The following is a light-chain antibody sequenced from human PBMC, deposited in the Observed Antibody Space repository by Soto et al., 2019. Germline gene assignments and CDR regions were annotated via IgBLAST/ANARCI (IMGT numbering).Light chain of an antibody. CDR3: LQHNGYTRT. CDR2: TAA. J-gene: IGKJ5*01. V-gene: IGKV1-17*01. CDR1: QGIRND. Sequence: EIQMTQSPSSLSASVGDRVTITCRASQGIRNDLGWYQQKPGKAPKRLIYTAATLESGVPSRFSGSVSGTEVTLTISSLKTEDGAMYYCLQHNGYTRTFGQGTRLEIK.